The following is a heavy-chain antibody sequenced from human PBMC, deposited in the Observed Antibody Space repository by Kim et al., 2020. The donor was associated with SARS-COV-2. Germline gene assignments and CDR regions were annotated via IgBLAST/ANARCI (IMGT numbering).Heavy chain of an antibody. CDR1: GFTFSSYG. D-gene: IGHD2-2*01. V-gene: IGHV3-33*06. CDR2: IWYDGSNK. J-gene: IGHJ4*02. CDR3: ANGRSSTRRGYCSSTSCYVGLEEFDY. Sequence: GGSLRLSCAASGFTFSSYGMHWVRQAPGKGLEWVAVIWYDGSNKYYADSVKGRFTISRDNSKNTLYLQMNSLRAEDTAVYYCANGRSSTRRGYCSSTSCYVGLEEFDYWGQGTLVTVSS.